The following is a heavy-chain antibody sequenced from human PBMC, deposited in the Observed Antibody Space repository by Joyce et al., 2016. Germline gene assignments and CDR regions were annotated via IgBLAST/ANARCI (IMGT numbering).Heavy chain of an antibody. D-gene: IGHD2/OR15-2a*01. J-gene: IGHJ3*02. CDR3: TRGRIEYSKTLNAYDI. CDR1: GGNCYDFT. CDR2: VIPCVGVA. Sequence: VQLVQSGAGVKKPGSSVQVSCKVSGGNCYDFTITLVRQAPGQGLEWIVRVIPCVGVANYARKCRGRVALTADNSTATAYLELNSLGLDDTAIFFCTRGRIEYSKTLNAYDIWGQGTMVTVSS. V-gene: IGHV1-69*04.